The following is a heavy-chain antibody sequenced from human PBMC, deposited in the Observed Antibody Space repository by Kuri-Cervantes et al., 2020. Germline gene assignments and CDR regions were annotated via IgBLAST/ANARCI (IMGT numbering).Heavy chain of an antibody. CDR3: ARGRRIWFRKHYYYYMDV. CDR2: ISAYNGNT. CDR1: GYTFTSYG. V-gene: IGHV1-18*01. J-gene: IGHJ6*03. Sequence: ASVKVSCKASGYTFTSYGISWVRQAPGQGLEWMGWISAYNGNTNYAQKLQGRVTMTTDTSTSTAYMELRSLRSDDTAVYYCARGRRIWFRKHYYYYMDVWGKGTTVTVSS. D-gene: IGHD3-10*01.